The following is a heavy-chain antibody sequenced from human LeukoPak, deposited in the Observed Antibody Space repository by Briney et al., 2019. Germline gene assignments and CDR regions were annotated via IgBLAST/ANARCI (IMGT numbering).Heavy chain of an antibody. CDR1: GYSISSGYY. CDR2: IYHSGST. CDR3: AREGAYGAVAY. V-gene: IGHV4-38-2*02. Sequence: SETLSLTCTVSGYSISSGYYWGWIRPPPGKGLEWIGSIYHSGSTYYNPSLKSRVTISGDTSKNQFSLKLSSVTAADTAVYYCAREGAYGAVAYWGQGTLVTVSS. J-gene: IGHJ4*02. D-gene: IGHD4-17*01.